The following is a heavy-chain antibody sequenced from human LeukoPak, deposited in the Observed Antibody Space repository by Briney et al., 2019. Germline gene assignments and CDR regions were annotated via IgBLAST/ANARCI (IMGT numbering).Heavy chain of an antibody. CDR1: GGSFSGYY. J-gene: IGHJ4*02. D-gene: IGHD6-13*01. CDR3: ARVGQLAFDY. V-gene: IGHV4-34*01. Sequence: PSETLSLTCAVYGGSFSGYYWSWIRQPPGKGLEWIGEINHNGSTNYNPSLKSRVTMSVDTSKNQFSLRLTSVTAADTAVYYCARVGQLAFDYWGQGTLVTVSS. CDR2: INHNGST.